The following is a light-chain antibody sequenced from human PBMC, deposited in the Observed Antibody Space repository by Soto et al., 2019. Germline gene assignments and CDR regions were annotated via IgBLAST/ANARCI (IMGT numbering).Light chain of an antibody. J-gene: IGKJ1*01. Sequence: EIVMTQSPATLSVSPGERATLSCRASQSVSGNLAWYQQKPGQAPRLLIYGASTRATGITARFSGSGSGTEFTLTISRLQSEDFAVYYCQQYNNWPWTFGQGTKVEIK. CDR3: QQYNNWPWT. V-gene: IGKV3-15*01. CDR2: GAS. CDR1: QSVSGN.